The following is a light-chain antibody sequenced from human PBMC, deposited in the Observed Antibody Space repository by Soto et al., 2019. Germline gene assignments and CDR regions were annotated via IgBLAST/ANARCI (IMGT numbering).Light chain of an antibody. CDR2: GAS. Sequence: EIVLTQSPGTLSLSPGERATLSCRASQSVSSSYLAWYQQKPGQAPRLLIYGASGRATGIPDRFSGSGSGTDFTLTSRRLGPEDFAVYYCQQYGSSPGITFGQGTRLEIK. CDR1: QSVSSSY. V-gene: IGKV3-20*01. J-gene: IGKJ5*01. CDR3: QQYGSSPGIT.